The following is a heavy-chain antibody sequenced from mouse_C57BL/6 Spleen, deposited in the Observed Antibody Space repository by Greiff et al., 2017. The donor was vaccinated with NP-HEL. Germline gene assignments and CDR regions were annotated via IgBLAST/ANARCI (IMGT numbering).Heavy chain of an antibody. Sequence: QVQLQQPGAELVKPGASVKLSCKASGYTFTSYWMHWVKQRPGQGLEWIGMIHPNSGSTNYNEKFKSKATLTVDKSSSTAYMQLSSLTSEDSAVYYCARPNWDVGDWYFDVWGTGTTVTVSS. CDR3: ARPNWDVGDWYFDV. J-gene: IGHJ1*03. CDR2: IHPNSGST. V-gene: IGHV1-64*01. D-gene: IGHD4-1*01. CDR1: GYTFTSYW.